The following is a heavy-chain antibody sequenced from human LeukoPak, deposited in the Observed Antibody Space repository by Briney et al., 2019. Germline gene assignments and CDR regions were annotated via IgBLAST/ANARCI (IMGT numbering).Heavy chain of an antibody. V-gene: IGHV1-69*13. CDR3: ATARLGYCSSTSCYFDY. Sequence: GASVKVSCKASGGTFSSYAISWVRQAPGQGLEWMGGIIPIFGTANYAQKFQGRVTITADESTSTAYMELSSLRSEDTAVYYCATARLGYCSSTSCYFDYWGQGTLVTVSS. CDR1: GGTFSSYA. CDR2: IIPIFGTA. J-gene: IGHJ4*02. D-gene: IGHD2-2*01.